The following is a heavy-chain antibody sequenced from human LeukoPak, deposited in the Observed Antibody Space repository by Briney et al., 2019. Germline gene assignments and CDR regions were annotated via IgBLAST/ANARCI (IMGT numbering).Heavy chain of an antibody. V-gene: IGHV4-31*03. CDR2: IYYSGST. D-gene: IGHD4-17*01. J-gene: IGHJ3*02. Sequence: SETLSLTCTVSGGSISSGGYYWSWIRQHPGKGLEWIGYIYYSGSTYYNPSLKSRVTISVDTSRNQFSLKLSSVTAADTAVYYCARMTTVTTFYAFDIWGQGTMVTVSS. CDR1: GGSISSGGYY. CDR3: ARMTTVTTFYAFDI.